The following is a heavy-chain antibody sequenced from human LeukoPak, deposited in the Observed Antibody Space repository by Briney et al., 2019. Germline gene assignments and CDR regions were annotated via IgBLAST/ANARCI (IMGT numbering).Heavy chain of an antibody. V-gene: IGHV4-61*05. CDR1: GGSIRGNNHY. D-gene: IGHD1-26*01. CDR3: ARQWELRGWFDP. J-gene: IGHJ5*02. Sequence: PSETLSPTCTVSGGSIRGNNHYWGWIRQPPGKGLEWIGYIYYSGSTNYNPSLKSRVTISVDTSKNQFSLKLSSVTAADTAVYYCARQWELRGWFDPWGQGTLVTVSS. CDR2: IYYSGST.